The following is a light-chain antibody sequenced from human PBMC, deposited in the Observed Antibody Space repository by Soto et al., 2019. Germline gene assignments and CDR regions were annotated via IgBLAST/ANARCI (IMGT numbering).Light chain of an antibody. J-gene: IGLJ1*01. CDR2: DVT. Sequence: QAVLTQPASGSGSPGQSITISCTGTSSDVGGYNYVSWYQQHPVKAPKLMIYDVTNRPSGVSDRFAGSKSGNTAPLTISGLQAEDEADYYCNSYTSSSTPYVFGTGTKVTVL. V-gene: IGLV2-14*01. CDR1: SSDVGGYNY. CDR3: NSYTSSSTPYV.